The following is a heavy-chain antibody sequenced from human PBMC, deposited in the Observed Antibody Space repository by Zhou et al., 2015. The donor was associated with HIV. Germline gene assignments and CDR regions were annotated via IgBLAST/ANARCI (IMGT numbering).Heavy chain of an antibody. Sequence: QVQLVQSATEVKKSGASVKVSCKASGYTLSNYGVSWVRQAPGKGLEWMGWTYNGYTKYAPKFQDRVTMTTDTSTSTAYMEMRSLTSDDTAVYYCARDSTALLTLLVDYWGQGTLVIVSS. D-gene: IGHD4/OR15-4a*01. CDR2: TYNGYT. J-gene: IGHJ4*02. CDR1: GYTLSNYG. V-gene: IGHV1-18*01. CDR3: ARDSTALLTLLVDY.